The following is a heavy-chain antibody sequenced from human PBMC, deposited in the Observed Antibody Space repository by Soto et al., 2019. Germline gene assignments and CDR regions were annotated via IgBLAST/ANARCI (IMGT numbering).Heavy chain of an antibody. CDR3: ARWWSGSRQGFDP. CDR1: GGSLSSYY. CDR2: IYYGGST. V-gene: IGHV4-59*06. D-gene: IGHD3-3*01. Sequence: SETLSLTWTVSGGSLSSYYWSWIRQPPGKGLEWIGYIYYGGSTYYNPSLKSRVTISVDTSKNQFSLKLSSVTAADTAVYYCARWWSGSRQGFDPWGQGTLVTVSS. J-gene: IGHJ5*02.